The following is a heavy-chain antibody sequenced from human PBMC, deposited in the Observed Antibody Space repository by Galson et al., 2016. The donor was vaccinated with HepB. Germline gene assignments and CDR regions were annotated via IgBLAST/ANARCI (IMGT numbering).Heavy chain of an antibody. D-gene: IGHD6-13*01. Sequence: SLRLSCAASGFIFSSYAVHWVRQAPGKGLEWVGVISYDGNDKYYADSMKGRFTISRDNSKNTLYLHMNRLRGEDTAVYYCARGSGSWYFDYWGQGTLVTVSS. J-gene: IGHJ4*02. CDR3: ARGSGSWYFDY. V-gene: IGHV3-30*04. CDR1: GFIFSSYA. CDR2: ISYDGNDK.